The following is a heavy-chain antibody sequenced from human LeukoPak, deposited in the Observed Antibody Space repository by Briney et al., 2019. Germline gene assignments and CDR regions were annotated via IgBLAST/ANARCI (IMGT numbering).Heavy chain of an antibody. V-gene: IGHV3-48*01. CDR1: GFTFSSYS. D-gene: IGHD3-16*01. CDR3: ARVNDYVWGSSFGFDY. CDR2: ISSSSSTI. Sequence: GGPLRLSCAASGFTFSSYSMNGVRRAPGKGLEGVSYISSSSSTIYYAGSVKGRFTIYRDNAKNSLYLQMNRLRAEDTAVYYCARVNDYVWGSSFGFDYWGQGTLVTVSS. J-gene: IGHJ4*02.